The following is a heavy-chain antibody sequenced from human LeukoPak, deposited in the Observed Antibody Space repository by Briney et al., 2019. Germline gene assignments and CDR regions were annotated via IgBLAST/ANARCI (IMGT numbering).Heavy chain of an antibody. CDR2: IYNSGTT. J-gene: IGHJ6*03. CDR1: GGSVSSHF. Sequence: SETLSLTCTVSGGSVSSHFWSWIRHPPGKGLEWIGYIYNSGTTNYNPSLKSRVTMSVDTSKNQFSLMLRSVTAADTAVYYCARDHLPAGAPGYYMDVWGKGTTVTVSS. D-gene: IGHD4/OR15-4a*01. CDR3: ARDHLPAGAPGYYMDV. V-gene: IGHV4-59*02.